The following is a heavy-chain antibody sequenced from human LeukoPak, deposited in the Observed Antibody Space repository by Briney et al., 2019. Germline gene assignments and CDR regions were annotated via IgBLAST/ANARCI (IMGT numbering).Heavy chain of an antibody. CDR1: GFAFSFYA. D-gene: IGHD6-19*01. V-gene: IGHV3-23*01. CDR2: INANSGTT. Sequence: PGTSLRLSCAASGFAFSFYAMSWLRQPPGKGLEWVSTINANSGTTSYAASVRGRFTISRDNSKNTLYLQVNTLRADDTATYYCAKPVSGGLAVTADWFHPWGQGTLVVVSS. CDR3: AKPVSGGLAVTADWFHP. J-gene: IGHJ5*01.